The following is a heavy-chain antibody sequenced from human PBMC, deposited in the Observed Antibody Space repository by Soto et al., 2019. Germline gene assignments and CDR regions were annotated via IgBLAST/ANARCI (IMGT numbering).Heavy chain of an antibody. CDR3: TTDRY. CDR2: IKSKTDGGTI. J-gene: IGHJ4*02. Sequence: EVQLVESGGGLVQPGGSLRLSCAASGFNFNNAYMNWVRQAPGKGLEWVGRIKSKTDGGTIDYNAPVKDRFTISRDDSKNTLYLQMSSMEIEATAVYYCTTDRYWGQGTLITVSS. CDR1: GFNFNNAY. V-gene: IGHV3-15*07.